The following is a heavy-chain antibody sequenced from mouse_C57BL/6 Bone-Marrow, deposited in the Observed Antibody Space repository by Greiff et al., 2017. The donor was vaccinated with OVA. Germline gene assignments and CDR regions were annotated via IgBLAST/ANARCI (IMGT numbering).Heavy chain of an antibody. Sequence: EVKLMESGGGLVQPGGSLSLSCAASGFTFTDYYMSWVRQPPGKALEWLGFIRNKANGYTTEYSASVKGRFTISRDNSQSILYLQMNALRAEDSATYYCARYRNRAYWYFDVWGTGTTVTVSS. J-gene: IGHJ1*03. CDR1: GFTFTDYY. CDR3: ARYRNRAYWYFDV. D-gene: IGHD2-1*01. CDR2: IRNKANGYTT. V-gene: IGHV7-3*01.